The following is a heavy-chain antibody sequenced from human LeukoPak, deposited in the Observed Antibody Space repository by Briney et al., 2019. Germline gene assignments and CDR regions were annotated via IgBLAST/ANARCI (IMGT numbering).Heavy chain of an antibody. V-gene: IGHV1-2*02. CDR3: ARERPLCSGGSCYGSKPPQFDP. D-gene: IGHD2-15*01. J-gene: IGHJ5*02. Sequence: ASVKVSCKASGYLFTGYYVHWARQAPGQGLEWMGWINPNGGGTNYAQKFQGRVTMTRDTSISTAYMELSRLRSDDTAVYYCARERPLCSGGSCYGSKPPQFDPWGQGTLVTVSS. CDR2: INPNGGGT. CDR1: GYLFTGYY.